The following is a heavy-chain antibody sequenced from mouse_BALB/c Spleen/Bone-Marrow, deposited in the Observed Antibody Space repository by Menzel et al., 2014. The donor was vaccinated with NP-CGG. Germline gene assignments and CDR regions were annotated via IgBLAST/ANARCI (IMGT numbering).Heavy chain of an antibody. D-gene: IGHD2-4*01. J-gene: IGHJ4*01. CDR3: ARKGAMITHYYAMDY. CDR2: ISNGSSTI. Sequence: DVKLVESGGGLVQPGESRKLSCAASGFTFSSFGMHWVRQAPEKGLEWVAYISNGSSTIYYADTVKGRFTISRDNPKNTLFLQMTSLRSEDTAMYYCARKGAMITHYYAMDYWGQGTSVTVSS. CDR1: GFTFSSFG. V-gene: IGHV5-17*02.